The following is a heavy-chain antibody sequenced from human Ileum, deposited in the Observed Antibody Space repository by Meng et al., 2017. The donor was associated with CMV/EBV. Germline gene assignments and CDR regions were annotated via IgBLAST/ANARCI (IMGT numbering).Heavy chain of an antibody. CDR2: MNPTSGDT. J-gene: IGHJ4*02. CDR1: GYTFTNSD. V-gene: IGHV1-8*03. CDR3: ARGPFGRDNRYDY. D-gene: IGHD3-16*01. Sequence: CKASGYTFTNSDIDWVRQAPGQGLEWMGWMNPTSGDTGYAQKFQGRVTFTRDTSITTAYLELSSPSSEDAAVYYCARGPFGRDNRYDYWGQGTLVTVSS.